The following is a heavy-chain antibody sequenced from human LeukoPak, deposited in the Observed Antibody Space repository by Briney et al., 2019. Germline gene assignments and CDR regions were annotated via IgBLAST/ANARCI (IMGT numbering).Heavy chain of an antibody. CDR1: GGSISSSNYY. CDR2: IYYSGST. D-gene: IGHD3-10*01. Sequence: SETLSLTCTVSGGSISSSNYYWGWIRQPPGKGLEWIGSIYYSGSTYYNPSLKSRVTISVDTSKNQFSLKLSSVTAADTAVYYCARRRTYYYGSGSYYNPAFGFDYWGQGTLVTVSS. J-gene: IGHJ4*02. V-gene: IGHV4-39*07. CDR3: ARRRTYYYGSGSYYNPAFGFDY.